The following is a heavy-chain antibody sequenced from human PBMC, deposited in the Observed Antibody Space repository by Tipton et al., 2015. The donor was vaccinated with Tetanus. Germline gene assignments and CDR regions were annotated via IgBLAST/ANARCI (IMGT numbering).Heavy chain of an antibody. Sequence: TLSLTCTVSGGSIASQYWSWIRQPAGKGLGWIGRTYIRGTTTYNPSLKSRVTISVDTSENQMSLRLTSVTAADTAVYYCARDRGDTGTVNWFDPWGQGTLVTVSS. CDR3: ARDRGDTGTVNWFDP. D-gene: IGHD1-1*01. V-gene: IGHV4-4*07. J-gene: IGHJ5*02. CDR2: TYIRGTT. CDR1: GGSIASQY.